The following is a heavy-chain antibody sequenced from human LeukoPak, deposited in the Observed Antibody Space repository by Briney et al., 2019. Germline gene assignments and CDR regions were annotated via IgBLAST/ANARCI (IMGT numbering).Heavy chain of an antibody. D-gene: IGHD3-10*01. CDR1: GGSISSSSYY. J-gene: IGHJ6*03. CDR2: IYYSGST. CDR3: ARSRQRGWGTYYYYYMDV. Sequence: SETLSLTCTVSGGSISSSSYYWGWIRQPPGKGLEWIGSIYYSGSTYYNPSLKSRVTISVDTSKNQFSLKLSSVTAADTAVYYCARSRQRGWGTYYYYYMDVWGKGTTVTVSS. V-gene: IGHV4-39*07.